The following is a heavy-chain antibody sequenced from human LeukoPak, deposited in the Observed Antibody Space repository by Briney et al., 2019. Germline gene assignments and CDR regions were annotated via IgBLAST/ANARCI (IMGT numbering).Heavy chain of an antibody. D-gene: IGHD6-13*01. J-gene: IGHJ6*02. Sequence: ASVKVSCKASGGTFSSYAISWVRQAPGQGLEWMGRIIPILGIANYAQKFQGRVTITADKSTSTAYMELSSLRSEDTAAYYCASSYSTAAYYGMDVWGQGTTVTVSS. CDR3: ASSYSTAAYYGMDV. CDR2: IIPILGIA. V-gene: IGHV1-69*04. CDR1: GGTFSSYA.